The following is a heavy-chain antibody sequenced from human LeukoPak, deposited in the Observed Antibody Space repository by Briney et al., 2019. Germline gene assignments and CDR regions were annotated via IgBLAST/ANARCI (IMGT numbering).Heavy chain of an antibody. CDR1: GYTFTGYY. D-gene: IGHD5-18*01. V-gene: IGHV1-2*02. CDR2: INPNSGGT. CDR3: ARDSRGWIQLWLETSGFDY. J-gene: IGHJ4*02. Sequence: GASVKVSCKASGYTFTGYYMHWVLQAPGQGLEWMGWINPNSGGTNYAQKFQGRVTMTRDTSISTAYMELSRLRSDDTAVYYCARDSRGWIQLWLETSGFDYWGQGTLVTVSS.